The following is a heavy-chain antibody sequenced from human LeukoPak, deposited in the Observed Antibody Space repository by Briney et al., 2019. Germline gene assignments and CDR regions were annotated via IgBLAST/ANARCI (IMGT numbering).Heavy chain of an antibody. Sequence: GGSLRLSCAASGFTFGSYSMNWVRQAPGKGLEWVANIKEDGSEKYYVDSVKGRFTISRDNAKNSLYLQMNSLRAEDTAVYYCARAHSSAFDYWGQGTLVTVSS. J-gene: IGHJ4*02. D-gene: IGHD3-22*01. CDR2: IKEDGSEK. CDR3: ARAHSSAFDY. V-gene: IGHV3-7*04. CDR1: GFTFGSYS.